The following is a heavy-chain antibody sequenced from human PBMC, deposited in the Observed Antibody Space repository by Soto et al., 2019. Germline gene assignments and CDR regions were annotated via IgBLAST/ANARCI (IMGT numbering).Heavy chain of an antibody. Sequence: LRLSCAASGFTFSSYSMNWVRQAPGKGLEWVSSISSSSSYIYYADSVKGRFTISRDNAKNSLYLQMNSLRAEDTAVYYCAREEDIVVVPAARPDYWGQGTLVTVSS. CDR2: ISSSSSYI. CDR3: AREEDIVVVPAARPDY. D-gene: IGHD2-2*01. CDR1: GFTFSSYS. V-gene: IGHV3-21*01. J-gene: IGHJ4*02.